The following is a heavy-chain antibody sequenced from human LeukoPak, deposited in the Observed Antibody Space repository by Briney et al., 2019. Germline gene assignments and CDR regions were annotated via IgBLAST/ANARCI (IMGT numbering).Heavy chain of an antibody. CDR3: AKYSIAVRGWYDDAFDI. Sequence: QPGGSLRPSCAASGFTFSSYAMSWVRQAPGKGLEWVSAISGSGGSTYYADSVKGRFTISRDNSKNTLYLQMNSLRAEDTAVYYCAKYSIAVRGWYDDAFDIWGQGTMVTVSS. D-gene: IGHD6-19*01. V-gene: IGHV3-23*01. J-gene: IGHJ3*02. CDR1: GFTFSSYA. CDR2: ISGSGGST.